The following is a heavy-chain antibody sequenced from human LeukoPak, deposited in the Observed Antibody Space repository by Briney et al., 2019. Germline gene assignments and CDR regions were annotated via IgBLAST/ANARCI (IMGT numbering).Heavy chain of an antibody. CDR1: GFTFSLYS. D-gene: IGHD3-22*01. V-gene: IGHV3-23*01. Sequence: GGSLRLSCAASGFTFSLYSLNWVRQAPGKGLEWVSAISGSGGSTYYADSVKGRFTISRDNSKNTLYLQMNSLRAEDTAVYYCAKGPKHSDSSGYYLRYLGEFDYWGQGTLVTVSS. CDR2: ISGSGGST. J-gene: IGHJ4*02. CDR3: AKGPKHSDSSGYYLRYLGEFDY.